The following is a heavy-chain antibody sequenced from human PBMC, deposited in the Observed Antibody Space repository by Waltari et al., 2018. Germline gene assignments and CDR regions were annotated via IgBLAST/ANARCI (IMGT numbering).Heavy chain of an antibody. V-gene: IGHV4-39*01. CDR1: GGSISSASYY. Sequence: QLQESGPGLVKPSETLSLTCTVSGGSISSASYYWGWIRQPPGKGLEWIGIISYSGSTYYNPSLKSRVTISVDTSKNQFSLKLSSVTAADTAVYYCARLSYHIVTGYGWFDPWGLGTLVTVSS. J-gene: IGHJ5*02. CDR2: ISYSGST. CDR3: ARLSYHIVTGYGWFDP. D-gene: IGHD3-9*01.